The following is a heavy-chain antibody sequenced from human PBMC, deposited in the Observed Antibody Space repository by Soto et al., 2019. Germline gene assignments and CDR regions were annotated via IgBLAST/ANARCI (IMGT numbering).Heavy chain of an antibody. Sequence: SETLSLTCTVSGGSISSIGYYWGWIRQPPGKGLEWIGSFYYSGSIYYNPSLKSRVTVSVDTSKNQFSLKLSSVTAADTAVYYCARLVLGRDYYYYMDVWGKGPTVTVSS. J-gene: IGHJ6*03. CDR2: FYYSGSI. D-gene: IGHD6-6*01. V-gene: IGHV4-39*01. CDR3: ARLVLGRDYYYYMDV. CDR1: GGSISSIGYY.